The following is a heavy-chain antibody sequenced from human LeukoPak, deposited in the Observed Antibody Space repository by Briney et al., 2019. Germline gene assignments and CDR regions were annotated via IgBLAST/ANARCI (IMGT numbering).Heavy chain of an antibody. J-gene: IGHJ5*02. CDR3: ARTVVVVTAKAPFDP. D-gene: IGHD2-21*02. CDR2: IYYSGST. Sequence: GSLRLSCAASGFTFSSYSMNWVRQAPGKGLEWIGYIYYSGSTYYNPSLKSRVTISVDTSKNQFSLKLSSVTAADTAVYYCARTVVVVTAKAPFDPWGQGTLVTVSS. V-gene: IGHV4-59*06. CDR1: GFTFSSYS.